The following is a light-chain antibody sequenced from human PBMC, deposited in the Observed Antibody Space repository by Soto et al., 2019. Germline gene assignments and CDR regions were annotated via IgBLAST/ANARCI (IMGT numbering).Light chain of an antibody. Sequence: QSALTQPASVSGSPGQSITISCTGTSSDVGAYNYVSWYQQHPGKAPKLLIYEVTKRPSGVPDRFSGSKSGNTASLTVSGLQIDDEADYYCSSYTTTVRVFGTGTKVTVL. V-gene: IGLV2-14*01. CDR1: SSDVGAYNY. J-gene: IGLJ1*01. CDR2: EVT. CDR3: SSYTTTVRV.